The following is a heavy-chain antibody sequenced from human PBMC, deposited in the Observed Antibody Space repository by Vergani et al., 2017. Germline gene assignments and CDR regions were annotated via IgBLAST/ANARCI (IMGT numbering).Heavy chain of an antibody. J-gene: IGHJ6*02. D-gene: IGHD1-26*01. Sequence: QVQLVESGGGVVQPGGSLRLSCAASVFTSNTYGFHWVRQAPGKGLEWVAFIRYDGINTYYVDSVRGRFNISRDDPKNTLYLNMISLRPEDTAVYYCAKPLGWELPDFYYGMDVGGQGTTVTVS. CDR1: VFTSNTYG. CDR3: AKPLGWELPDFYYGMDV. CDR2: IRYDGINT. V-gene: IGHV3-30*02.